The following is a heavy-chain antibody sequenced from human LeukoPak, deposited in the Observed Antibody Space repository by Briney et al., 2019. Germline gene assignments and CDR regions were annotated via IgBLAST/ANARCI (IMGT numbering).Heavy chain of an antibody. CDR1: GGTFSSYA. V-gene: IGHV1-69*04. CDR3: ARGGSSSSPDY. J-gene: IGHJ4*02. Sequence: GASVKVSCKASGGTFSSYAISWVRQAPGQGLEWMGRIIPILGIANYAQKFQGRVTITADKSTSTAYMELSSLRSEDTAVYYCARGGSSSSPDYWGQGTLVTVSS. D-gene: IGHD6-6*01. CDR2: IIPILGIA.